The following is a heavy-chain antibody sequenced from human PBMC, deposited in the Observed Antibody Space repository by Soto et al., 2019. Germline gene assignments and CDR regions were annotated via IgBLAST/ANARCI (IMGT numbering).Heavy chain of an antibody. V-gene: IGHV5-10-1*01. CDR2: IDPSDSYS. Sequence: GESLKISCKGSGYSFPSYWISWVRQMPGKGLEWMGRIDPSDSYSNYSPSFKGHVTLSVDKSTTTAYLQWSSLKASDTAMYFCARHNGRSGYSPPVDAFDIWGQGTMVTASS. J-gene: IGHJ3*02. CDR1: GYSFPSYW. CDR3: ARHNGRSGYSPPVDAFDI. D-gene: IGHD3-22*01.